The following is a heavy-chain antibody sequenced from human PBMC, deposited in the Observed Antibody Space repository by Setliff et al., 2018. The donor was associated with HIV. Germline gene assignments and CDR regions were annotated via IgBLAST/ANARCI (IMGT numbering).Heavy chain of an antibody. CDR3: TRRINFGSGYYKDHAFDL. J-gene: IGHJ3*01. Sequence: PSETLSLTCLVSGDSMIPHYWSWIRQPPGRGLEWIGYISNYGSPSYSPSLESRVTILLDTSKNQFSLRLSSVTAADTAIYFCTRRINFGSGYYKDHAFDLWGQGTMVTVS. CDR1: GDSMIPHY. D-gene: IGHD3-3*01. CDR2: ISNYGSP. V-gene: IGHV4-4*08.